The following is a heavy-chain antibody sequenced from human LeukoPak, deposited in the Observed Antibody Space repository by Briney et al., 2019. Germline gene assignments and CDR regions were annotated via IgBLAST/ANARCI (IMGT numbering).Heavy chain of an antibody. V-gene: IGHV4-4*03. J-gene: IGHJ4*02. D-gene: IGHD3-3*01. CDR2: VHLDGRT. CDR3: AREGGFYRPLDY. Sequence: PETLSLTCDVSGGSVTSTNWWTWVRQPPGKGLEWIGEVHLDGRTNYNPSLKSRLIMPVDMPENHISLKLTSVTAADTAVYYCAREGGFYRPLDYSGQGTLVTVSS. CDR1: GGSVTSTNW.